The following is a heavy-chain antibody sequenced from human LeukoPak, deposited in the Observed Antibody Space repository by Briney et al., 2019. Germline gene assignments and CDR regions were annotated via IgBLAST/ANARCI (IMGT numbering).Heavy chain of an antibody. CDR2: IDPRSGGT. CDR1: GCSFISYY. V-gene: IGHV1-46*04. J-gene: IGHJ6*02. D-gene: IGHD6-13*01. CDR3: AAWGGSRSPRPDMDV. Sequence: ASVKVSCKASGCSFISYYLHWVRQPPGQGLQWMGIIDPRSGGTTYAQKLENRVTMTRDTSTSTVYVELSSLRDEDTAMYYCAAWGGSRSPRPDMDVWGQGTKVTVSS.